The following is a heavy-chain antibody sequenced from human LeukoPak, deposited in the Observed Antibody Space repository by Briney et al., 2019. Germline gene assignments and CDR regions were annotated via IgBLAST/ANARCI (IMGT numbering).Heavy chain of an antibody. CDR3: ARGFADDVWGSYRSSPSGYHMDV. V-gene: IGHV4-34*01. CDR1: GFTFSSYG. D-gene: IGHD3-16*02. Sequence: GSLRLSCAASGFTFSSYGMHWIRQPPGKGLEWIGEINYSGSTNYNPSLKSRVTILVDTSKKQLSLKLTSVTAADTAVYYCARGFADDVWGSYRSSPSGYHMDVWGKGTTVTVSS. CDR2: INYSGST. J-gene: IGHJ6*03.